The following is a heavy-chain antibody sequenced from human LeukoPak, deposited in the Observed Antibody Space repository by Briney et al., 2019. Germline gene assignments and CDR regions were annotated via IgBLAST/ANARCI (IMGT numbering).Heavy chain of an antibody. V-gene: IGHV1-2*02. CDR3: ATNILVRDINWFDP. J-gene: IGHJ5*02. Sequence: GASVKVSCKASGYSFADYYMHWVRQAPGQGLEWMGWIKPNSGDTRSAQKFQGRVIMTRDTSTGTAYMELSSLRYDDKAVYYCATNILVRDINWFDPWGQGTLVTVSS. CDR1: GYSFADYY. CDR2: IKPNSGDT. D-gene: IGHD3-10*01.